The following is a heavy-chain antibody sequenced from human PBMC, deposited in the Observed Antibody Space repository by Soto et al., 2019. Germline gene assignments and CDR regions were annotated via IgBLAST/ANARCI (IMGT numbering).Heavy chain of an antibody. CDR2: ISYDGSNK. J-gene: IGHJ3*02. D-gene: IGHD3-3*01. CDR3: AKDFYDFWSGYYDAFDI. Sequence: GGSLRLSCAASGFTFSSYGMHWVRQAPGKGLEWVAVISYDGSNKYYADSVKGRFTISRDNSKNTLYLQMNSLRAEDTAVYYCAKDFYDFWSGYYDAFDIWGQGTMVTVSS. V-gene: IGHV3-30*18. CDR1: GFTFSSYG.